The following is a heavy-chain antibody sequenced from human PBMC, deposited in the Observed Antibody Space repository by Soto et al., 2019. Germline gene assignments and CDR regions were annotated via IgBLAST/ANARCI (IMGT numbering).Heavy chain of an antibody. CDR3: ARDRVDCSGGSCYPNWFDP. V-gene: IGHV3-21*01. J-gene: IGHJ5*02. Sequence: EVQLVESGGGLVKPGGSLRLSCAASGFTFSSYSMSWVRQAPGKGLEWVSSISSSSSYIYYADSVKGRFTISRDNAKNSLYLQMNSLRAEDTAVYYCARDRVDCSGGSCYPNWFDPWGQGTLVTVSS. D-gene: IGHD2-15*01. CDR1: GFTFSSYS. CDR2: ISSSSSYI.